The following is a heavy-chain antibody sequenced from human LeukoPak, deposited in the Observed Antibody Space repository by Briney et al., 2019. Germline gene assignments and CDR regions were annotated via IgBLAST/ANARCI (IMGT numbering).Heavy chain of an antibody. CDR1: GYTFTSYG. V-gene: IGHV1-18*01. D-gene: IGHD6-6*01. CDR2: ISAYNGNT. CDR3: ASGLRSSSQNYYYYMDV. J-gene: IGHJ6*03. Sequence: ASVKVSCKASGYTFTSYGISWVRQAPGQGLEWMGWISAYNGNTNYAQKLQGRVTMTTDTSTSTAYMELSSLRSEDTAVYYCASGLRSSSQNYYYYMDVWGKGTTVTVFS.